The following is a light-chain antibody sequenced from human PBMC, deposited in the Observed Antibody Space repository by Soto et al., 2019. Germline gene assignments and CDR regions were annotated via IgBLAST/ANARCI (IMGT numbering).Light chain of an antibody. Sequence: QPVLTQPPSVSGAPGQRVTISCTGSSSNIGAGYDVHWYQQLPGTAPKLLIYGNSNRPSGVPDRFSGSKSGTSASLAITGLQAEDEADYDSSLSYVFGTGTKLTVL. CDR3: SLSYV. V-gene: IGLV1-40*01. CDR1: SSNIGAGYD. CDR2: GNS. J-gene: IGLJ1*01.